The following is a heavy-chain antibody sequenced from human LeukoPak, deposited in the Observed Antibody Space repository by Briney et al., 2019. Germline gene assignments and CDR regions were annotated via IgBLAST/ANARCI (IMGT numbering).Heavy chain of an antibody. CDR2: MNPGSGDT. J-gene: IGHJ6*03. V-gene: IGHV1-8*01. CDR3: ARFRRGYYMDV. CDR1: GYPFSNYD. Sequence: ASVKVSCKASGYPFSNYDVNWVRQATGQGLEWMAWMNPGSGDTGYAQKFQGRLTMSSNISMNTASMELRSLTSEDTAVYFCARFRRGYYMDVWGTGTPVTVSS.